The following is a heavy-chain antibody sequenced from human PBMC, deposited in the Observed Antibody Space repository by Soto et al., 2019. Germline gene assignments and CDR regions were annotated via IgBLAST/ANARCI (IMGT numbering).Heavy chain of an antibody. CDR3: ERDRLEMATIGWYFDL. V-gene: IGHV3-30-3*01. D-gene: IGHD1-26*01. CDR1: GFTFSSYA. J-gene: IGHJ2*01. CDR2: ISYDGSNK. Sequence: QVQLVESGGGVVQPGRSLRLSCAASGFTFSSYAMHWVRQAPGKGLEWVAVISYDGSNKYYADSVKGRFTISRDNSKNTLYLQMNSLRAEDTTVYYCERDRLEMATIGWYFDLWGRGTLVTVSS.